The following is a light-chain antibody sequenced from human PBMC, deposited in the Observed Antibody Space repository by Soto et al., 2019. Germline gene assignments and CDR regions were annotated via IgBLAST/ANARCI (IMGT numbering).Light chain of an antibody. CDR1: QDISNY. Sequence: DIQMTQSPSSLSASVGDRVTITCRASQDISNYLNWYQQRPGKAPKLLIYDASNLERGVPSRFSGTRSGTHFTFAITSLQPEDVATYDWQQSDSLPITFGQGTRLEI. J-gene: IGKJ5*01. CDR3: QQSDSLPIT. V-gene: IGKV1-33*01. CDR2: DAS.